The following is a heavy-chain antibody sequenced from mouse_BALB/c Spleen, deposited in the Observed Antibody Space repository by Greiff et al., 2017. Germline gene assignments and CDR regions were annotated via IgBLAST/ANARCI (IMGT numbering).Heavy chain of an antibody. CDR2: ISNGGGST. J-gene: IGHJ3*01. D-gene: IGHD2-2*01. V-gene: IGHV5-12-2*01. CDR1: GFTFSSYT. Sequence: EVMLVESGGGLVQPGGSLKLSCAASGFTFSSYTMSWVRQTPEKRLEWVAYISNGGGSTYYPDTVKGRFTISRDNAKNTLYLQMSSLKSEDTAMYYCARHRGYGGPFAYWGQGTLVTVSA. CDR3: ARHRGYGGPFAY.